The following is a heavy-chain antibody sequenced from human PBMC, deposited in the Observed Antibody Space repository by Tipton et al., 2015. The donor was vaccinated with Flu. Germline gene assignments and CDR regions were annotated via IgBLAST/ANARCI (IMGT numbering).Heavy chain of an antibody. CDR2: IWYDGSNI. CDR3: ARDEGVVNCYFGMDV. J-gene: IGHJ6*01. D-gene: IGHD5-24*01. CDR1: GFDFSVYG. V-gene: IGHV3-33*01. Sequence: SLRLSCKVSGFDFSVYGMHWVRQAPGKGLEWVAVIWYDGSNIHYADSVKGRFTISRDNSKNTLYLQMNGLRAEDTAAYYCARDEGVVNCYFGMDVWGQGTTVTVSS.